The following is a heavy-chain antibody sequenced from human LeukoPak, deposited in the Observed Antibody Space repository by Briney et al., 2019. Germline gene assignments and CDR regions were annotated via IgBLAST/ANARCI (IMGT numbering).Heavy chain of an antibody. J-gene: IGHJ4*02. Sequence: GGSLRLSCVGSGFSLSEYGIHWVRQAPGKGLEWVPVVSYDGGHKYYADSVKGRFTISRDTSSDTVSLQMNSLRVEDTAVYYCARDRINMMVLGHDSGLDFWGQGTLVTVSS. D-gene: IGHD3-22*01. CDR1: GFSLSEYG. V-gene: IGHV3-30*03. CDR2: VSYDGGHK. CDR3: ARDRINMMVLGHDSGLDF.